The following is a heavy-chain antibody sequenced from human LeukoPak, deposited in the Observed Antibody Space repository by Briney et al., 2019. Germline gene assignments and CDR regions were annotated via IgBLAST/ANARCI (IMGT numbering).Heavy chain of an antibody. Sequence: SGGSLRLSCAASGFTFSSYTMHWVRQAPGKGLEWVAIISSDGSNEDYADSVKGRFTISRDNSKNTLSLQMNSRRVDDTAVYNCERRGTVSLFDSWGQGTLVTVSS. V-gene: IGHV3-30*04. D-gene: IGHD4-17*01. CDR1: GFTFSSYT. CDR3: ERRGTVSLFDS. J-gene: IGHJ4*02. CDR2: ISSDGSNE.